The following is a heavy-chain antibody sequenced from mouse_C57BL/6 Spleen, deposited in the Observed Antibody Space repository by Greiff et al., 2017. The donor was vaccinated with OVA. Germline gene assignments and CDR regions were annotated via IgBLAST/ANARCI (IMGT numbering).Heavy chain of an antibody. Sequence: VQLQQSGPELVKPGASVKIPCKASGYTFTDYNMDWVKQSHGKSLEWIGDINPNNGGTIYNQKFKGKATLTVDKSSSTAYMELRSLTSEDTAVYYCARTPTGTSLFDYWGQGTTLTVSS. J-gene: IGHJ2*01. V-gene: IGHV1-18*01. CDR1: GYTFTDYN. CDR3: ARTPTGTSLFDY. CDR2: INPNNGGT. D-gene: IGHD4-1*02.